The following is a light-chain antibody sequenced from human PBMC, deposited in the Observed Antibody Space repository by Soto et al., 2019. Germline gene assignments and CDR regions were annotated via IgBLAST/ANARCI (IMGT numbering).Light chain of an antibody. J-gene: IGLJ2*01. V-gene: IGLV2-14*01. CDR1: GSDIGGYNY. Sequence: QSALTKLASVFGFLGQSTTFSGTGTGSDIGGYNYVSWYQQHPGKAPKVMIYEVSNRPSGVSNRFSASKSGNTASLTISGLQAEDEADYYCTSYTSSSSVVFGGGTKLTVL. CDR3: TSYTSSSSVV. CDR2: EVS.